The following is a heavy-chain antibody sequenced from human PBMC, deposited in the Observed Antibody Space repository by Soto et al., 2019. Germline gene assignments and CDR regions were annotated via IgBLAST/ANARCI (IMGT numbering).Heavy chain of an antibody. J-gene: IGHJ5*02. CDR2: INPSGGST. D-gene: IGHD3-3*01. CDR1: GYTFTSYY. V-gene: IGHV1-46*01. Sequence: GASVKVSCKASGYTFTSYYMHWVRQAPGQGLEWMGIINPSGGSTSYAQKFQGRVTMTRDTSTSTVYMELSSLRSEDTAVYYCARDLYVTIFGVVGNWFDPWGQGTLVTVSS. CDR3: ARDLYVTIFGVVGNWFDP.